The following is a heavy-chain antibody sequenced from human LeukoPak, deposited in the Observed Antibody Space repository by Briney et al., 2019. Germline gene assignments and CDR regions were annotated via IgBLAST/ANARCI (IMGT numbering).Heavy chain of an antibody. J-gene: IGHJ3*02. Sequence: GGSLRLSCAASGFTVSSSYMSWARQAPGKGLEWVSIIYSGGSTYYADSVKGRFTISRHNSKNTLYLQMNSLRPEDTAVYYCARGGYSGYDYAFDMWGQGTMVTVSS. D-gene: IGHD5-12*01. CDR2: IYSGGST. V-gene: IGHV3-53*04. CDR3: ARGGYSGYDYAFDM. CDR1: GFTVSSSY.